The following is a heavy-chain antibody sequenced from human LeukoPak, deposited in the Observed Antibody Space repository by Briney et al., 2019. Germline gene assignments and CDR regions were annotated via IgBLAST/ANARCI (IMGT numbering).Heavy chain of an antibody. Sequence: SLRLSXAASGFTFDDYAMHWVRQAPGKGLEWVSGISWNSGSIGYADSVKGRLTTFRDNAKNSLYLQMNSLRAEDMALYYCAKDEFVASDFTGAFDIWGQGTMVTVSS. J-gene: IGHJ3*02. CDR2: ISWNSGSI. CDR1: GFTFDDYA. D-gene: IGHD2-8*02. V-gene: IGHV3-9*03. CDR3: AKDEFVASDFTGAFDI.